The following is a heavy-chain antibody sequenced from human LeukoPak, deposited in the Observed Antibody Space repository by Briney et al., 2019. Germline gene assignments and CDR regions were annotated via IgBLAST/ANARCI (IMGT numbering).Heavy chain of an antibody. V-gene: IGHV1-69*01. CDR1: GGTFSSYA. J-gene: IGHJ3*02. CDR3: ARDLVSGDYTYAFDI. D-gene: IGHD4-11*01. Sequence: GSSVKVSCKASGGTFSSYAISWVRQAPGRGLEWMGGIIPIFGTANYAQKFQGRVTFTADESTSTAYMELSSLRSEDTAVYYCARDLVSGDYTYAFDIWGQGTMVTVSS. CDR2: IIPIFGTA.